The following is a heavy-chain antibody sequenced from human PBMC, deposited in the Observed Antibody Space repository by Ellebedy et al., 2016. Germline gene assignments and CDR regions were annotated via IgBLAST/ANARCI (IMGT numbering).Heavy chain of an antibody. Sequence: GESLKISCAASGFTFSSYGMHWVRQAPGKGLEWVAVIWYDGSNKYYADSVKGRFTISRDNSKNTLYPQMNSLRAEDTAVYYCARAGNDYGDYHPNYFDYWGQGTLVTASS. J-gene: IGHJ4*02. CDR3: ARAGNDYGDYHPNYFDY. CDR1: GFTFSSYG. CDR2: IWYDGSNK. D-gene: IGHD4-17*01. V-gene: IGHV3-33*01.